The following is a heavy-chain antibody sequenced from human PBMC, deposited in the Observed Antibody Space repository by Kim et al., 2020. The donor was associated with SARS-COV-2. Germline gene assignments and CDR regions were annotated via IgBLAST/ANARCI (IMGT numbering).Heavy chain of an antibody. Sequence: GGSLRLSCAASGFTFSSYSMNWVRQAPGKGLEWVSSISSSSSYIYYADSVKGRFTISRDNAKNSLYLQMNSLRAEDTAVYYCARDRRVSGGAVAGTGYYFDYWGQGTLVTVSS. CDR2: ISSSSSYI. CDR3: ARDRRVSGGAVAGTGYYFDY. V-gene: IGHV3-21*01. J-gene: IGHJ4*02. CDR1: GFTFSSYS. D-gene: IGHD6-19*01.